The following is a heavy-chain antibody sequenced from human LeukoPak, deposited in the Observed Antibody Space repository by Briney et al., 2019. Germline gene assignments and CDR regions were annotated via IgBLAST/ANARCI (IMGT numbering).Heavy chain of an antibody. CDR1: GDSISNYY. Sequence: SETLSLTCTVSGDSISNYYWYWMRQRPPKGLEWVAYSFYSGNPNYNPSLKSRVTISVDTSKNQFSLKLSSVTAADTAVYYCASRGGDFDYWGQGTLVTVSS. CDR2: SFYSGNP. V-gene: IGHV4-59*12. J-gene: IGHJ4*02. CDR3: ASRGGDFDY. D-gene: IGHD3-16*01.